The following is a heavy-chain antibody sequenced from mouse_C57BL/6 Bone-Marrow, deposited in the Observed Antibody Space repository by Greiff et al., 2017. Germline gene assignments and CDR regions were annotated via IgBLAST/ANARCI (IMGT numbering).Heavy chain of an antibody. CDR3: ARRSPDMDY. CDR2: INPSSGYT. V-gene: IGHV1-7*01. J-gene: IGHJ4*01. CDR1: GYTFTSYW. Sequence: QVQLQQSGAELAKPGASVKLSCKASGYTFTSYWMHWVKQRPGRGLEWIGYINPSSGYTKYNQKFKDKVTLTADKSSSTAYMQLSSLTYEDSAVYYCARRSPDMDYWGQGTSVTVSS.